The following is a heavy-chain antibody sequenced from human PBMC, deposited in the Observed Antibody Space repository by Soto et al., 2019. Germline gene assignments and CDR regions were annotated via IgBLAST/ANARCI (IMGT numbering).Heavy chain of an antibody. CDR2: IYYSGST. V-gene: IGHV4-59*01. J-gene: IGHJ5*02. D-gene: IGHD1-26*01. CDR1: GGSISSYY. CDR3: ARALYSGGYYDWFDP. Sequence: SETLSLTCTVSGGSISSYYWSWIRQPPGKGLEWIGYIYYSGSTNYNPSLKSRVTISVDTSKNQFSLKLSSVTAADTAVYYCARALYSGGYYDWFDPWGQGTLVTVSS.